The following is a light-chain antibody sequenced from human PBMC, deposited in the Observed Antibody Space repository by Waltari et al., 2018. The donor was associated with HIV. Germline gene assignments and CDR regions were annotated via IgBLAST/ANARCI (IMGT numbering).Light chain of an antibody. J-gene: IGLJ3*02. CDR3: LLSFGGSQV. CDR2: STK. V-gene: IGLV7-43*01. CDR1: TVAVTSGNY. Sequence: QTVVPQESSLTVSPGGKVTLTCAASTVAVTSGNYANWFQQKPGQTPRTLIYSTKNKHSWTPARFSGSLLGGKAALTLSGAQPEDEGDYYCLLSFGGSQVFGGGTKLTVL.